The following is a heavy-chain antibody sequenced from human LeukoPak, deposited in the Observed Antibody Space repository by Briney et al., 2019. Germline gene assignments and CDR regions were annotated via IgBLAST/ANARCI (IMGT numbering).Heavy chain of an antibody. D-gene: IGHD3-22*01. V-gene: IGHV4-34*01. CDR2: INHSGST. CDR3: ARGPAYYYDSSGYYLGGDY. Sequence: NPSETLSLTCAVYGGSFSGYYWSWIRQPPGKGLEWIGEINHSGSTNYNPSLKSRVTISVDTSKNQFSLKLSSVTAADTAVYYCARGPAYYYDSSGYYLGGDYWGQGTLVTVSS. J-gene: IGHJ4*02. CDR1: GGSFSGYY.